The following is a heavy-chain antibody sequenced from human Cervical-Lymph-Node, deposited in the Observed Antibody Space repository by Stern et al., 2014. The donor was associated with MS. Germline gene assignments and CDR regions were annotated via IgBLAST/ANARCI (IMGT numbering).Heavy chain of an antibody. D-gene: IGHD6-13*01. CDR2: ISYDGSKE. V-gene: IGHV3-30*01. J-gene: IGHJ4*02. CDR1: GFTLSLYA. CDR3: ARDAAALIDY. Sequence: DQLVESGGGVVQPGRSLRLSCAASGFTLSLYAMHWVRQAPGKGLELVAVISYDGSKEHYADAVKGRFTISRDNSKNTLFLQMDSLRLEDTAVYYCARDAAALIDYWGQGTLVTVSA.